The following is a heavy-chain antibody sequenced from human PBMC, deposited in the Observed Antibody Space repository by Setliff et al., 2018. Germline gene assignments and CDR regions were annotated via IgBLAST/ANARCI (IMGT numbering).Heavy chain of an antibody. CDR2: INHSGST. CDR3: ARSGDYGSGRLSP. Sequence: SETLSLTCAVYGGSFSGYYRSWIRQPPGKGLEWIGEINHSGSTNYNPSLKSRVTISVDTSNNQFSLKLSSVTAAETAMYYCARSGDYGSGRLSPWGQGTLVTVSS. V-gene: IGHV4-34*01. J-gene: IGHJ5*02. CDR1: GGSFSGYY. D-gene: IGHD3-10*01.